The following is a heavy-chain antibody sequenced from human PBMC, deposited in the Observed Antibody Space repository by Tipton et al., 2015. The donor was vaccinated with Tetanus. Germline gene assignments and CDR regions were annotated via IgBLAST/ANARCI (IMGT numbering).Heavy chain of an antibody. V-gene: IGHV3-53*01. CDR1: GFTFNNYW. J-gene: IGHJ4*02. D-gene: IGHD2-21*02. CDR2: LYSGGGP. Sequence: SLRLSCAASGFTFNNYWLSWVRQAPGKGLEWVSVLYSGGGPNYADSVKGRFTISRDNSKNTLYLQMNSLRVEDTAIYYCARAPRYCGGDCYHFDYWGQGTLVTVSS. CDR3: ARAPRYCGGDCYHFDY.